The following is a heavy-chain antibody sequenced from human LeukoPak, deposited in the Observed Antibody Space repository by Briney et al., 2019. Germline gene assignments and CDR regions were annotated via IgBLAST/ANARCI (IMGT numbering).Heavy chain of an antibody. CDR3: ARLTTGCFDY. Sequence: SETLSLTCTVSGGSISSGSYYWSWIRQPAGKGLEWIGRIYTSGSTNYNPSLKSRVTISVDTSKNQFSLELSSVTAADTAVYYCARLTTGCFDYWGQGTLVTVSS. CDR2: IYTSGST. D-gene: IGHD4-11*01. V-gene: IGHV4-61*02. J-gene: IGHJ4*02. CDR1: GGSISSGSYY.